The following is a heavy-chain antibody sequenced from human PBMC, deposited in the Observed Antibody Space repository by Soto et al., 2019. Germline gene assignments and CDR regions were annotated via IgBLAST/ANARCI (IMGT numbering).Heavy chain of an antibody. V-gene: IGHV4-30-4*01. J-gene: IGHJ5*01. D-gene: IGHD2-15*01. CDR2: IYKSTTT. CDR3: ARGRYCLTGRCFPNWFDS. CDR1: GDSIPTVDYF. Sequence: SETLSLTCSVSGDSIPTVDYFWAWIRQPPGQALEYIGYIYKSTTTYYNPSFESRVAISLDTSKSQFSLTVTSVTAADTAVYFCARGRYCLTGRCFPNWFDSWGQGTLVTVSS.